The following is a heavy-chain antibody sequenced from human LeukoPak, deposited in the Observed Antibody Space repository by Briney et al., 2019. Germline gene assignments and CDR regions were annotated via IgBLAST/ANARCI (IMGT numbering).Heavy chain of an antibody. CDR3: AKDGQWLGYYYGMDV. Sequence: GGSLRLSCAASGFTFGDYAMHWVRQAPGKGLEWVSLISGDGGSTYYADSVKGRFTISRDNSKNTLYLQMNSLRTEDTALYYCAKDGQWLGYYYGMDVWGQGTTVTVSS. J-gene: IGHJ6*02. D-gene: IGHD6-19*01. V-gene: IGHV3-43*02. CDR1: GFTFGDYA. CDR2: ISGDGGST.